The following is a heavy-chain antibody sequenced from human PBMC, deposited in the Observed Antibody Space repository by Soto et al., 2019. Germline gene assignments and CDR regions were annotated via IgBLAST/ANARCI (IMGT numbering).Heavy chain of an antibody. J-gene: IGHJ6*02. Sequence: SESLSLTCTVAGVSIITYYCSWIRQPPGKGLEWIGYISYSGSTNYNPSLKNRVTMSVDTSKNQFSLKLSSVTAADTAVYYCARRLMIREVITHGMDVWGQGTTVTVSS. CDR1: GVSIITYY. CDR3: ARRLMIREVITHGMDV. D-gene: IGHD3-10*01. CDR2: ISYSGST. V-gene: IGHV4-59*01.